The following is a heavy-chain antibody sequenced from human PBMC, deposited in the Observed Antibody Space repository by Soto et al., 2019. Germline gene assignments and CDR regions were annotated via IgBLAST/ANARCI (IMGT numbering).Heavy chain of an antibody. CDR2: IYYSGST. J-gene: IGHJ2*01. CDR3: ARDSTTVTAYWYFDL. CDR1: GGSISSYY. D-gene: IGHD4-17*01. V-gene: IGHV4-59*01. Sequence: QVQLQESGPGLVKPSETLSLTCTVSGGSISSYYWSWIRQPPGKGLEWIGYIYYSGSTNYNPSLKSRVTISVDTSKNQFSLKLSSVTAADTAVYYCARDSTTVTAYWYFDLWGRGTLVTVSS.